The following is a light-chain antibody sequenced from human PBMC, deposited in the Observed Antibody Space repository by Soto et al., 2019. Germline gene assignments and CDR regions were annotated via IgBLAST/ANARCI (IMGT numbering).Light chain of an antibody. CDR3: QQVKSYPRT. V-gene: IGKV1-9*01. J-gene: IGKJ4*01. Sequence: DIHLTQSPSSLSASVGDRVTITCRASQAITNNLAWYQQKPGNPPKLLIYEESTLHSGVPSRFSGRKVGTQFMLTIDSLQPEDFATYDCQQVKSYPRTFGGGTKGEIK. CDR2: EES. CDR1: QAITNN.